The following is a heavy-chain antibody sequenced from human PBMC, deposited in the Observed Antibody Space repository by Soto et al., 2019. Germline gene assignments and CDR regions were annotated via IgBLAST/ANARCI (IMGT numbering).Heavy chain of an antibody. V-gene: IGHV4-34*01. D-gene: IGHD2-2*01. J-gene: IGHJ5*02. CDR1: GGSFSGYY. CDR2: INHSGST. CDR3: ARGGYCSSTSCYAWFDP. Sequence: QVQLQQWGAGLLKPSETLSLTCAVYGGSFSGYYWSWIRQPPGKGLEWMGEINHSGSTNYNPTLKGRVTISVDASKNQFSLKLSSVTAAVTAVYYCARGGYCSSTSCYAWFDPWGQGTLVTVSS.